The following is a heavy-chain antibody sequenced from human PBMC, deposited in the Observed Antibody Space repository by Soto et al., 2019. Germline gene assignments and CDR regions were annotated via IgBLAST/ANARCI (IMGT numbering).Heavy chain of an antibody. D-gene: IGHD3-10*01. V-gene: IGHV4-59*01. CDR2: IYYSGST. J-gene: IGHJ4*02. CDR1: GGSISSYY. Sequence: QVQLQESGPGLVKPSETLSLTCTVSGGSISSYYWSWIRQPPGKGLEWIGYIYYSGSTNYNPSLTSRVTLSVDPSKNQFSLKLSSVTAADTAVYYCASMLWFGELGYFDYWGQGTLVTVSS. CDR3: ASMLWFGELGYFDY.